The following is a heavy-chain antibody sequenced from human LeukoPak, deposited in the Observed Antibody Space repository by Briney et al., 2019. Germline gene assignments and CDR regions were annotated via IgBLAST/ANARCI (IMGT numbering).Heavy chain of an antibody. CDR1: GGSFSGYY. V-gene: IGHV4-34*01. CDR3: ARHSPGSGYSSGWFSFDY. CDR2: INHSGST. D-gene: IGHD6-19*01. Sequence: PSETLSLTCAVYGGSFSGYYWSWIRQPPGKGLEWIGEINHSGSTSYNPSLKSRVTISVDTSKNQFSLKLSSVTAADTAVYYCARHSPGSGYSSGWFSFDYWGQGTLVTVSS. J-gene: IGHJ4*02.